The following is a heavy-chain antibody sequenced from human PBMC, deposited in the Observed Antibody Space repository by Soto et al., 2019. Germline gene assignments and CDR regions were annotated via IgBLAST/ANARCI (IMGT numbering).Heavy chain of an antibody. CDR2: IWYDGSYE. Sequence: GGSLRLSCAASGFTFSNYGMHWVRQAPGKGLEWVAVIWYDGSYEYYADSVKGRFTISRDNSKNTLFLQMNGLRVEDTAVYYCSRDDGRRYYGMDVWGQGTTVPVSS. CDR3: SRDDGRRYYGMDV. V-gene: IGHV3-33*01. J-gene: IGHJ6*02. CDR1: GFTFSNYG.